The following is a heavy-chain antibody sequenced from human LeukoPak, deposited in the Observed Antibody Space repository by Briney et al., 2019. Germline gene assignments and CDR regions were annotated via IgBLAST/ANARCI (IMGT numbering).Heavy chain of an antibody. D-gene: IGHD3-22*01. V-gene: IGHV3-23*01. CDR3: AKDPPLYDSSGYYYGDY. CDR1: GFXXXSYA. Sequence: SGFXXXSYAMSWVRQAPGKGLEWVSAISGSGGSTYYADSVKGRFTISRENSKNTLYLQMNSLRAEDTAVYYCAKDPPLYDSSGYYYGDYWGQGTLVTVSS. CDR2: ISGSGGST. J-gene: IGHJ4*02.